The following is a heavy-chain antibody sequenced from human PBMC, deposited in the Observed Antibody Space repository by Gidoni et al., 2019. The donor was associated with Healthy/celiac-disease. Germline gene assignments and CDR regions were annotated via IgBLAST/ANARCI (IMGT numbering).Heavy chain of an antibody. CDR2: INPSGGST. V-gene: IGHV1-46*01. J-gene: IGHJ6*02. D-gene: IGHD6-19*01. CDR3: ARAGRGLYSGGPLFGMDV. Sequence: QVQLVQSGAEVKKPGASVKVSCKASGYTFTSYYMHWVRQAPGQGLEWMGIINPSGGSTSYAQKFQGRVTMTRDTSTSTVYMELSSLRSEDTAVYYCARAGRGLYSGGPLFGMDVWGQGTTVTVSS. CDR1: GYTFTSYY.